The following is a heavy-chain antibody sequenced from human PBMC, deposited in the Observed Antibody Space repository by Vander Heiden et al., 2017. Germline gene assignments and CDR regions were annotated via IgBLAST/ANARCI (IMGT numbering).Heavy chain of an antibody. Sequence: QVQLVQSGAEVKKPGASVKVSCKASGYTFTSYAMHWVRQAPGQRLEWMGWINAGNGNTKYSQKFQGRVTITRDTSASTAYMELSSLRSEDTAVYYCARGEYSSSWYGSWFDPWGQGTLVTVSS. J-gene: IGHJ5*02. CDR1: GYTFTSYA. D-gene: IGHD6-13*01. CDR3: ARGEYSSSWYGSWFDP. CDR2: INAGNGNT. V-gene: IGHV1-3*01.